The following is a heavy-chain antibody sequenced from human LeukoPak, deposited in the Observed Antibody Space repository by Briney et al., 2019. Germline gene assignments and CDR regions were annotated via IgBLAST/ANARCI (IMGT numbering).Heavy chain of an antibody. V-gene: IGHV4-34*01. D-gene: IGHD3-10*01. CDR1: GVSFSGYY. J-gene: IGHJ4*02. Sequence: SETLSLTCVVSGVSFSGYYWSWIRQPPGKGLEWIGEINHSGSTNYNPSLKSRVTISVDTSKNQFSLKLSSVTAADTAIYYCARDAKYYYGSRTFFFYEHWGQGTLLTVSS. CDR3: ARDAKYYYGSRTFFFYEH. CDR2: INHSGST.